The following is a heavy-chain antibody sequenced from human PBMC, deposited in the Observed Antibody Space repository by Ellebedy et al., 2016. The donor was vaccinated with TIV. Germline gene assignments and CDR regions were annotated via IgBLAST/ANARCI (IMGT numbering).Heavy chain of an antibody. Sequence: PGGSLRLSCAASGVTFSRTGMHWVRQAPGKGLEWVAGISYEGSNKYYAHSGKGRFTISRDNSKNTLYLQMNSLRPEDTAVYYCTNGRERAYYGLELDYWGQGTLVTVSS. J-gene: IGHJ4*02. CDR3: TNGRERAYYGLELDY. CDR2: ISYEGSNK. V-gene: IGHV3-30*18. CDR1: GVTFSRTG. D-gene: IGHD1-26*01.